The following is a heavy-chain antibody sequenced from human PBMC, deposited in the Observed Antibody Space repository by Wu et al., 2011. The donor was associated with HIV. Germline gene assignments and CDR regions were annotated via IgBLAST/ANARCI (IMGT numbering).Heavy chain of an antibody. J-gene: IGHJ6*03. CDR3: ARDRETSRAGDSYYYMDV. Sequence: QVQLVQSGAEVQKPGASVTVSCKASGYTLISYGISWVRQAPGQGPEWMGWISAYTGDTNYAQEFQGRVTMTADTSTSTVYMELRSLTSDDTAVYYCARDRETSRAGDSYYYMDVWGKGTTVTVSS. D-gene: IGHD7-27*01. CDR2: ISAYTGDT. V-gene: IGHV1-18*01. CDR1: GYTLISYG.